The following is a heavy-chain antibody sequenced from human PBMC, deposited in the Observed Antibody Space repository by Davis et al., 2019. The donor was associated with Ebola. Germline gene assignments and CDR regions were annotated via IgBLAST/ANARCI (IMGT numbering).Heavy chain of an antibody. V-gene: IGHV3-48*03. J-gene: IGHJ4*02. D-gene: IGHD6-13*01. Sequence: LSLTCTVSGGSISSYYWSWVRQAPGKGLEWISYILSSGSTIYYADSVKGRFTTSRDNAQNSLFLQMNSLRPEDTAVYYCARDREGSSWGFDSWGPGTLVSVSS. CDR2: ILSSGSTI. CDR3: ARDREGSSWGFDS. CDR1: GGSISSYY.